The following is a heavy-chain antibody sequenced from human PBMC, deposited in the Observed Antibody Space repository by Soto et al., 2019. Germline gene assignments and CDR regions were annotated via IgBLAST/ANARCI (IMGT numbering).Heavy chain of an antibody. J-gene: IGHJ6*02. D-gene: IGHD2-15*01. CDR1: GGTFSSYA. V-gene: IGHV1-69*13. CDR2: IIPIFRTA. Sequence: SLKVSCKSSGGTFSSYAISCVRQAPGQGLEWMGGIIPIFRTADYAQKFQGRVTITADESTSTAYMELSSLRSEDTAVYYCASVETQRYYYGMDVWGQGTTVTVSS. CDR3: ASVETQRYYYGMDV.